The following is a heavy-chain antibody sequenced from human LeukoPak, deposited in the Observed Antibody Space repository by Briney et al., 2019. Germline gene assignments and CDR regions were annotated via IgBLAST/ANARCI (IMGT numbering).Heavy chain of an antibody. CDR1: GYRFTTYW. Sequence: GESLKISFKASGYRFTTYWIGWVRQMPGKGLEWMGIVQPGDSNTKYSPSFQGQVTISADKSINTAYLQWTSLKASDTAIYYCARQSSSWHNFDPWGQGTLVTVSS. CDR2: VQPGDSNT. CDR3: ARQSSSWHNFDP. D-gene: IGHD1/OR15-1a*01. J-gene: IGHJ5*02. V-gene: IGHV5-51*01.